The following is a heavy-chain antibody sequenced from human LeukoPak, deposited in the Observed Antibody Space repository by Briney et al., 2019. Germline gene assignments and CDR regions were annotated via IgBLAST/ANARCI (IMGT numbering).Heavy chain of an antibody. CDR3: ARGTVGYDFWSALPGEVWFDP. CDR2: ISAYNGNT. D-gene: IGHD3-3*01. CDR1: GYTFTSYG. Sequence: GASVKVSCKASGYTFTSYGISWVRQAPGQGLEWMGWISAYNGNTNYAQKLQGRVTMTTDTSTSTAYMELRSLRSDDTAVYYCARGTVGYDFWSALPGEVWFDPWGQGTLVTVSS. V-gene: IGHV1-18*01. J-gene: IGHJ5*02.